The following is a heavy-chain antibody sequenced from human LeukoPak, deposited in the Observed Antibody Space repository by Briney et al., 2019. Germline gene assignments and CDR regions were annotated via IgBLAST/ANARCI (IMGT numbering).Heavy chain of an antibody. V-gene: IGHV4-34*01. Sequence: SETLSLTXAVYGGSFSGYYWSWIRQPPGKGMEWIGEINHSGSTNHNPSLKSRVTISVDTSKNQFSLKLSSVTAADTAVYYCARSMRTMIVVVMRGNWFDPWGQGTLVTVSS. CDR3: ARSMRTMIVVVMRGNWFDP. J-gene: IGHJ5*02. CDR2: INHSGST. CDR1: GGSFSGYY. D-gene: IGHD3-22*01.